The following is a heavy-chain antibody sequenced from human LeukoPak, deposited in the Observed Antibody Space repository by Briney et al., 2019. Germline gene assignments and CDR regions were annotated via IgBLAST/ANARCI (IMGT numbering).Heavy chain of an antibody. CDR2: IIPIFGTA. D-gene: IGHD2-15*01. J-gene: IGHJ1*01. V-gene: IGHV1-69*13. CDR3: ATVAAQTGGYFQH. Sequence: SVKVSCKASGGTFSSFAISWVRQAPGQGLEWMGGIIPIFGTANYAQKFQGRVTITADESTSTAYMELSSLRSEDTAVYYCATVAAQTGGYFQHWGQGTLVTVSS. CDR1: GGTFSSFA.